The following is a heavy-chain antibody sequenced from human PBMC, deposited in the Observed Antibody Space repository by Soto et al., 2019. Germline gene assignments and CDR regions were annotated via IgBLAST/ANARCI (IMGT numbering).Heavy chain of an antibody. V-gene: IGHV1-69*12. J-gene: IGHJ6*02. CDR3: ARSLTGTYYYYGMDV. CDR1: GGTFSSYA. Sequence: QVQLVQSGVEVKKPGSSVKVSCKASGGTFSSYAISWVRQAPGQGLEWMGGIIPIFGTANYAQKFQGRVTITADEFTITAYMELSSLRSEDTAVYYCARSLTGTYYYYGMDVWGQGTTVTVSS. D-gene: IGHD1-20*01. CDR2: IIPIFGTA.